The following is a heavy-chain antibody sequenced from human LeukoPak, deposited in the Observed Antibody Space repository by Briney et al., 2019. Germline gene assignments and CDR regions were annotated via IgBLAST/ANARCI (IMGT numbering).Heavy chain of an antibody. Sequence: GESPQTLCWAAGYSFTNGWNGWGRHMPGEGGEEWGKNYHHNSGTNYSPSFQRQVTISADKSCSNVYLKRYSLNASDSAVYYCPRVDRGDCGGPRCLRGSGVLDIWGEGTMVTVSS. CDR1: GYSFTNGW. CDR2: NYHHNSGT. D-gene: IGHD2-21*01. V-gene: IGHV5-51*01. CDR3: PRVDRGDCGGPRCLRGSGVLDI. J-gene: IGHJ3*02.